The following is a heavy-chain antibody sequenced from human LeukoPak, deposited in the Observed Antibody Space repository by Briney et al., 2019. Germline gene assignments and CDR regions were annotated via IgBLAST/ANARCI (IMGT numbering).Heavy chain of an antibody. J-gene: IGHJ3*02. Sequence: SETPSLTCAVSGGSISSGGNSWSWIRQPPGKGLEWIGYIYHSGSTYYNPSLKSRVTISVDRSKNQFSLKLSSVTAADTAVYYCARQWLVRGSAFDIWGQGRMVTVSS. CDR1: GGSISSGGNS. CDR3: ARQWLVRGSAFDI. V-gene: IGHV4-30-2*01. D-gene: IGHD6-19*01. CDR2: IYHSGST.